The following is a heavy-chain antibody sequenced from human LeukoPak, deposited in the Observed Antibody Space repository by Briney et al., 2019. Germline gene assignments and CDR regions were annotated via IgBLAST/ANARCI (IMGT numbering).Heavy chain of an antibody. D-gene: IGHD5-18*01. Sequence: SVKVSCKGSGGTFSSYTISWVRQAPGHGLEWMGRIIPILGISNYAQKFQGRVTLTADKSTSTAYVELSSLRSEDTAVYYCARGGGYSYGYDDYWGQGTLVTVSS. V-gene: IGHV1-69*02. CDR3: ARGGGYSYGYDDY. CDR1: GGTFSSYT. CDR2: IIPILGIS. J-gene: IGHJ4*02.